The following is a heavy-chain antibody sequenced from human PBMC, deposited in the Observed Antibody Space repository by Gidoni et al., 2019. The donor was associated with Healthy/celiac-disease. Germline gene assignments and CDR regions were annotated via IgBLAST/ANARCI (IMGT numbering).Heavy chain of an antibody. V-gene: IGHV1-2*04. D-gene: IGHD5-12*01. CDR2: INPNSGGT. CDR3: ARTQARGYDPLDY. CDR1: GSTFTGYY. J-gene: IGHJ4*02. Sequence: QVQLVQSGAAVKKPGASVNVSCKASGSTFTGYYMHWVRQAPGQGLEWMGWINPNSGGTNYAQKFQGWVTMTRDTSISTAYMELSRLRSDDTAVYYCARTQARGYDPLDYWGQGTLVTVSS.